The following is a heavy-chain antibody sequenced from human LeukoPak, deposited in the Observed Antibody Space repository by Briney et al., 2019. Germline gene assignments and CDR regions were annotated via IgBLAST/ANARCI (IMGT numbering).Heavy chain of an antibody. J-gene: IGHJ4*02. Sequence: SVKVSCKASGGTFTSYTISWVRQAPGQGLEWMGRIIPILGIANYAQKFQGRVTITADKSTSTAYMELSSLRSEDTAGYYCAGGYGSGSYSQFDYWGQGALVTVSS. D-gene: IGHD3-10*01. CDR2: IIPILGIA. V-gene: IGHV1-69*02. CDR1: GGTFTSYT. CDR3: AGGYGSGSYSQFDY.